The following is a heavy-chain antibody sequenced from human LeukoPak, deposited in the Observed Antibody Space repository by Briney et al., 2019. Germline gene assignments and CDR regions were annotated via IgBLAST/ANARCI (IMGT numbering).Heavy chain of an antibody. CDR2: ISGSSGST. V-gene: IGHV3-23*01. CDR1: GFTFSSYA. J-gene: IGHJ6*03. Sequence: PGGSLRLSCAASGFTFSSYAMSWVRQAPGKGLEWVSAISGSSGSTYYADSVKGRFTISRDNSKNTLYLQMNSLRAEDTAVYYCAKGTLVWYYYYYYMDVWGKGTTVTVSS. D-gene: IGHD3-10*01. CDR3: AKGTLVWYYYYYYMDV.